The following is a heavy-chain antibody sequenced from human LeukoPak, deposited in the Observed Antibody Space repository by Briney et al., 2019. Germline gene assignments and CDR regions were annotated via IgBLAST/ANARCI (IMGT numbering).Heavy chain of an antibody. Sequence: PGGSLRLSCAASGFTFISYSMNWVRQAPGEGLEWVSSIISSSSSIYYAASVKGRFTISRDNAKNSLYLQMNSLRAEDTAMYYCARDRGYYDSGRYVPLDYWGQGTLVTVSS. CDR1: GFTFISYS. D-gene: IGHD3-10*01. J-gene: IGHJ4*02. V-gene: IGHV3-21*01. CDR3: ARDRGYYDSGRYVPLDY. CDR2: IISSSSSI.